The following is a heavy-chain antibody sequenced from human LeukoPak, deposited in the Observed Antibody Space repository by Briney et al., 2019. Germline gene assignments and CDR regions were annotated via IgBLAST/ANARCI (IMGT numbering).Heavy chain of an antibody. Sequence: GGSLRLSCAASGFTFSSYWMSWVRQAPGKGLEWVANIKEDGSDKYYVDSVKGRFTISRDNAKNSLYLQMNSLRAEDTAVYYCARGRFNYDSSGYSSFYHWGQGTLVTVSS. CDR3: ARGRFNYDSSGYSSFYH. J-gene: IGHJ4*02. D-gene: IGHD3-22*01. V-gene: IGHV3-7*01. CDR2: IKEDGSDK. CDR1: GFTFSSYW.